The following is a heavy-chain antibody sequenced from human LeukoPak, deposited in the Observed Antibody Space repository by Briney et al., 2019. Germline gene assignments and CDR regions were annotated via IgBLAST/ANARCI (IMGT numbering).Heavy chain of an antibody. V-gene: IGHV4-59*01. D-gene: IGHD2-15*01. CDR1: GGSISSYY. Sequence: SETLSLTCTVSGGSISSYYWSWIRQPPGKGLEWIGYIYYSGSTNYNPSLKSRVTISVDTSKNQFSLKLSSVNAADTAVYYCAREYCSGGSCYPDYWGQGTLVTVSS. CDR3: AREYCSGGSCYPDY. CDR2: IYYSGST. J-gene: IGHJ4*02.